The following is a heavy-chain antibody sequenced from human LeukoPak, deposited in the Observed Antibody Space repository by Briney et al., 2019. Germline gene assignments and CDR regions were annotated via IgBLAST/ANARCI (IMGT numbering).Heavy chain of an antibody. CDR1: GGSISSGDYY. V-gene: IGHV4-31*03. Sequence: NPSGTPSLTCTVSGGSISSGDYYWSWIRQHPGKGLEWIGYIYHSGSTYYNPSLKSRATISLDTSKNQFSLKLSSVTPADTAVYYCARETGGGDSYGVWGQGTLVTVSS. J-gene: IGHJ4*02. D-gene: IGHD5-18*01. CDR2: IYHSGST. CDR3: ARETGGGDSYGV.